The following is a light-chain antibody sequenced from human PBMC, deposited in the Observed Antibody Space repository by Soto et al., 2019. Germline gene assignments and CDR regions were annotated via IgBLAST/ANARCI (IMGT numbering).Light chain of an antibody. CDR2: GAS. CDR1: QSVSSN. J-gene: IGKJ5*01. CDR3: QPYNNCQPIT. Sequence: EIVMTQSPATLSVSPGERATLSCRASQSVSSNLAWYQQKPGQAPRLLIYGASTRATGIPARFSGSGSGTDTTLSISTLLSEDFLLYYCQPYNNCQPITFGQGTRLEIE. V-gene: IGKV3-15*01.